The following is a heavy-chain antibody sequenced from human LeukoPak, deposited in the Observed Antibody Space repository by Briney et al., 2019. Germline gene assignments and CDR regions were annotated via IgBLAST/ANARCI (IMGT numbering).Heavy chain of an antibody. V-gene: IGHV4-34*01. CDR2: INHSGST. CDR3: ARDLIFEYSSSPNLFDY. J-gene: IGHJ4*02. D-gene: IGHD6-6*01. CDR1: GGSFSGYY. Sequence: PSETLSLTCAAYGGSFSGYYWSWLRQPPGKGLEWIGEINHSGSTNYNPSLKSRVTISVDTSKNQFSLKLSSVTAADTAMYYCARDLIFEYSSSPNLFDYWGQGTLVTLSS.